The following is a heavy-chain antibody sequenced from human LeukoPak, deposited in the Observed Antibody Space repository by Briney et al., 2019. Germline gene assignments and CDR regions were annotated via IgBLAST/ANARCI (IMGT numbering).Heavy chain of an antibody. Sequence: SETLSLTCTVSGGSISSGGYYWSWIRQHPGKGLEWIGYIYYSGSTYYNPSLKGRVTISVDTSKNQFSLKLSSVTAADTAVYYCARTRRGSGVSWFDPWGQGTLVTVSS. CDR1: GGSISSGGYY. V-gene: IGHV4-31*03. D-gene: IGHD1-14*01. J-gene: IGHJ5*02. CDR3: ARTRRGSGVSWFDP. CDR2: IYYSGST.